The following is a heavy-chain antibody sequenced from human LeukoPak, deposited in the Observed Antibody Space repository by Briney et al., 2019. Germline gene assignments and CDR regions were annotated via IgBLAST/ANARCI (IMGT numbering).Heavy chain of an antibody. CDR2: LNPSGVST. J-gene: IGHJ3*02. CDR3: ARCRLSEYDAFDI. V-gene: IGHV1-46*01. CDR1: GYTLTSYY. D-gene: IGHD2-2*01. Sequence: ASVKVSCKASGYTLTSYYMHWVRQAPGQGLEWMGILNPSGVSTSYAQKSHGRVTMTRDTSTNTVYMDLSSLRSEDTAVYYCARCRLSEYDAFDIWGPGTMVTVSS.